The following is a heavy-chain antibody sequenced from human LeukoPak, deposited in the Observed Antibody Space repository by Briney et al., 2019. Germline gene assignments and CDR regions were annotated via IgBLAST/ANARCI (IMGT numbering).Heavy chain of an antibody. CDR2: TLYDGSNK. CDR3: AKDHDYGDPGYYFDY. D-gene: IGHD4-17*01. Sequence: GRSLRLSCAASGFTFSHYAMHWVRQAPGKGLEWVADTLYDGSNKYYADSVKGRFTISRDNSKNMLYLQLNSLRADDTAAYYCAKDHDYGDPGYYFDYWGQGTLVTVSS. J-gene: IGHJ4*02. V-gene: IGHV3-30*18. CDR1: GFTFSHYA.